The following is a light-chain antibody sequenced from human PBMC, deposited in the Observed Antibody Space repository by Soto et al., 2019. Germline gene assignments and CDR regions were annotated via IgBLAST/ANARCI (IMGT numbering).Light chain of an antibody. V-gene: IGKV3-20*01. CDR2: GAS. CDR1: QRVTSDY. CDR3: QQYAKSPYT. Sequence: EVVVTQSPGTLSLSPGERATLSCRASQRVTSDYLAWYQQKPGQSPRLLMSGASRRATGVPDRFSGSGSGTDLTLTISRLEPEDFAVYFCQQYAKSPYTFGQGTKVEVK. J-gene: IGKJ2*01.